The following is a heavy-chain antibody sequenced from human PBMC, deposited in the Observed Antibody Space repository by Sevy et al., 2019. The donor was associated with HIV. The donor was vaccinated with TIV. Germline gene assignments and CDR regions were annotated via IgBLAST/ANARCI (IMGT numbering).Heavy chain of an antibody. J-gene: IGHJ3*02. CDR3: ARKPQESAFDI. Sequence: SQTLSLTCAISGDSVSSNSAAWHWIRQSPSRGLEWLGRTYYRSKWSYDFALSVKSRMSINADTSKNQFSLQLDSVTPEDTAVYFCARKPQESAFDIWGQGTMVTVSS. CDR2: TYYRSKWSY. CDR1: GDSVSSNSAA. V-gene: IGHV6-1*01. D-gene: IGHD3-10*01.